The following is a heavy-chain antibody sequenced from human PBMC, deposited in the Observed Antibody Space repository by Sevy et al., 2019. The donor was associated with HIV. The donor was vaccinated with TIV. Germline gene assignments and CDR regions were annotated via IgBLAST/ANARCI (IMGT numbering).Heavy chain of an antibody. D-gene: IGHD6-13*01. CDR3: ASEKEQLVLWPYYGMDV. J-gene: IGHJ6*02. Sequence: GGSLRLSCAASGLRFSNYNMNWVRQAPGQGLEWVACISNSSSYISYVDSVKGRFTISRDNAKNSLYLQMNSLRAEDTAVYYCASEKEQLVLWPYYGMDVWGQRTTVTVSS. CDR2: ISNSSSYI. CDR1: GLRFSNYN. V-gene: IGHV3-21*01.